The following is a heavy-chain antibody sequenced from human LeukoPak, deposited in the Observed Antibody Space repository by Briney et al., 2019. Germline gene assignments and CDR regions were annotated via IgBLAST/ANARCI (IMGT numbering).Heavy chain of an antibody. CDR3: ARAHELAWYFDY. J-gene: IGHJ4*02. CDR1: GYTFPNYG. CDR2: ISTYNGNT. Sequence: GASVKVSCKASGYTFPNYGISWERQAPGQGLELVGWISTYNGNTNYAQKFQGRVTMTRDTSTSTVYMELSSLRSEDTAVYYCARAHELAWYFDYWGQGTLVTVSS. D-gene: IGHD1-7*01. V-gene: IGHV1-18*01.